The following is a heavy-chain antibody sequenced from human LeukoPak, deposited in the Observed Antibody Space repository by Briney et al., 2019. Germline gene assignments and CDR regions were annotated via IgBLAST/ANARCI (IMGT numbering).Heavy chain of an antibody. V-gene: IGHV4-34*01. J-gene: IGHJ2*01. CDR1: DGSLGASC. CDR3: ARGLGGGNSVYFDL. D-gene: IGHD4-23*01. CDR2: VYHSGSA. Sequence: SETLSLTCGVYDGSLGASCWSWIRQPPGKGLEWIGEVYHSGSARYDPSLQSRVTISVDASKDQFSLQLSSVTAADTAVYYSARGLGGGNSVYFDLWGRGTLVTVSS.